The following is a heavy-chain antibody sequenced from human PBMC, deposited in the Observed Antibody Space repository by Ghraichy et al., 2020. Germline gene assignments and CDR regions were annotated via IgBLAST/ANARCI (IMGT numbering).Heavy chain of an antibody. D-gene: IGHD3-10*01. CDR3: ARGRRVFANYYYYMDV. J-gene: IGHJ6*03. CDR2: ITHSGGT. V-gene: IGHV4-34*01. Sequence: GGGGGWVGEITHSGGTNCGPSLKSRVTISVDTSKNQFSLKVNSVTAADTAVYYCARGRRVFANYYYYMDVWGKGTTVTVSS.